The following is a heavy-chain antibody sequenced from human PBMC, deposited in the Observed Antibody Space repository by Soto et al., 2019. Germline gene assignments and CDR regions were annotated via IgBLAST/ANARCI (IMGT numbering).Heavy chain of an antibody. CDR2: INAGNGNT. J-gene: IGHJ6*02. Sequence: QVQLVQSGAEVKKPGASVKVSCKASGYTFTSYAMHWVRQAPGQRLEWMGWINAGNGNTKYSQKFQGRVTITRDTSAITAYMELSSLRSEDTAVYYCAREEEMATIPSVYYGMDVWGQGTTVTVSS. CDR1: GYTFTSYA. CDR3: AREEEMATIPSVYYGMDV. V-gene: IGHV1-3*01. D-gene: IGHD5-12*01.